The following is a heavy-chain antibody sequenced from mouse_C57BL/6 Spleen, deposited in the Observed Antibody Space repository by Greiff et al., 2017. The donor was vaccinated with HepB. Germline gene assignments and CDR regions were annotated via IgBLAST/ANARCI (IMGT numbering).Heavy chain of an antibody. CDR3: ARRGIYYGSSYDWYFDV. Sequence: EVQVVESGGGLVQPGESLKLSCESNEYEFPSHDMSWVRKTPEKRLELVAAINSDGGSTYYPDTMERRFIISRDNTKKTLYLQMSSLRSEDTALYYCARRGIYYGSSYDWYFDVWGTGTTVTVSS. D-gene: IGHD1-1*01. J-gene: IGHJ1*03. CDR1: EYEFPSHD. V-gene: IGHV5-2*01. CDR2: INSDGGST.